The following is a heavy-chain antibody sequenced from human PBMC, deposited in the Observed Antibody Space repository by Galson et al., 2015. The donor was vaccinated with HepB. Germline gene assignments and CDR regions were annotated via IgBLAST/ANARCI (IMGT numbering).Heavy chain of an antibody. D-gene: IGHD1-26*01. V-gene: IGHV7-4-1*02. Sequence: SCKASGYTFTSYAMNWVRQAPGQGLEWMGWINTNTGNPTYAQGFTGRFVFSLDTSVSTAYLQISSLKAEDTAVYYCARDLEGYSGSFDAFDIWGQGTMVTVSS. CDR2: INTNTGNP. J-gene: IGHJ3*02. CDR1: GYTFTSYA. CDR3: ARDLEGYSGSFDAFDI.